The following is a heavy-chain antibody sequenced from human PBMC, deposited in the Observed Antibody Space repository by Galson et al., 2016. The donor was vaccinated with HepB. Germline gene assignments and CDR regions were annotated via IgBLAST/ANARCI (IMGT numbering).Heavy chain of an antibody. CDR1: GYSFTNHW. D-gene: IGHD3-22*01. V-gene: IGHV5-51*01. J-gene: IGHJ3*02. Sequence: QSGAEVKKPGESLKISCKASGYSFTNHWIGWVRQMPGKGLERMGIVSPSDSETRYSPSFQGQVTISVDKSISTAYLHWSSLKASDTAMYYCARLGHYDSSGLSFVGGFDTWGQGTKVTVSS. CDR2: VSPSDSET. CDR3: ARLGHYDSSGLSFVGGFDT.